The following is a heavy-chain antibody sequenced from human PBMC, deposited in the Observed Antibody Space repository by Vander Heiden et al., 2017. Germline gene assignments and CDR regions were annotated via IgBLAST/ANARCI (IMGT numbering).Heavy chain of an antibody. D-gene: IGHD1-7*01. Sequence: QVPLVESGGGVVQPGRSLRLSCAASGFTFSSDGMHWVRQAPGKGREWVAVISYDGSNKYYADSVKGRFTISRDNSKNTLYLQMNSLRAEDTAVYYCAKENNWNYEFDYWGQGTLVTVSS. CDR1: GFTFSSDG. J-gene: IGHJ4*02. CDR2: ISYDGSNK. CDR3: AKENNWNYEFDY. V-gene: IGHV3-30*18.